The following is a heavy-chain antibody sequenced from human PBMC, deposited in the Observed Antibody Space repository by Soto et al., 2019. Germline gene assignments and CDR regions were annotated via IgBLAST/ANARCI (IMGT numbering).Heavy chain of an antibody. D-gene: IGHD6-6*01. CDR3: AKRSHSSPFDY. J-gene: IGHJ4*02. Sequence: EVQLLESGGGLVQPGESLRLSCAASGFTFSSYAMSWVRQAPGKGLEWVSVISGSEDSTYYADSVKGRFTISRDKSKNTLYLQMKSQEAEDTALYYCAKRSHSSPFDYRGQGTLVTVSS. CDR1: GFTFSSYA. V-gene: IGHV3-23*01. CDR2: ISGSEDST.